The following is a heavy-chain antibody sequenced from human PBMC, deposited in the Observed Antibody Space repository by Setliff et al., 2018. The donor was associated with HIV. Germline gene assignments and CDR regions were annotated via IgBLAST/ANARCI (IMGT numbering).Heavy chain of an antibody. CDR1: GFTFNTYG. J-gene: IGHJ4*02. CDR3: VRRGVPDF. CDR2: MSGINDNK. Sequence: PGGSLRLSCAASGFTFNTYGMNWARQAPGKGLEWVSLMSGINDNKYYGDSLKGRSTISRDNSNNTLFLQMTRLTVDDTGIYYCVRRGVPDFWGQGTQVTVSS. V-gene: IGHV3-23*01.